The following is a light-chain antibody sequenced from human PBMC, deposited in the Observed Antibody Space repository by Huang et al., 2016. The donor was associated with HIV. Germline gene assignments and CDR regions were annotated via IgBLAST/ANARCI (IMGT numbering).Light chain of an antibody. CDR1: QNISSW. Sequence: DIQMTQSPSTLSAFVGDRLTTPCRASQNISSWLAWYQQKPGKAPRLLIYEISSLESGVPSRFSGSGSGTEFTLTISSLQPDDIGTYYCQYGETFGQGSKVEVK. V-gene: IGKV1-5*03. CDR3: QYGET. CDR2: EIS. J-gene: IGKJ1*01.